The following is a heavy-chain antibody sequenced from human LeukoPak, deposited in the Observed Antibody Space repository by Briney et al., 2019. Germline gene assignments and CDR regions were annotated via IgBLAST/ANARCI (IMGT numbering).Heavy chain of an antibody. CDR3: AKEACGGSCYSDYFDY. V-gene: IGHV3-23*01. CDR2: ISGRGGST. Sequence: GGSLRLSCTASEFTFSNYAMSWVRQAPGKGLEWVSGISGRGGSTYYADSVKGRFTISRDNSKNTLYLQMNSLRAEDTAVYYCAKEACGGSCYSDYFDYWGQGTLVTVSS. CDR1: EFTFSNYA. D-gene: IGHD2-15*01. J-gene: IGHJ4*02.